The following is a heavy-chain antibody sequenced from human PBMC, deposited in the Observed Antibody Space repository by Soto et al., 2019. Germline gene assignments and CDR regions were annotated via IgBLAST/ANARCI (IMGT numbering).Heavy chain of an antibody. V-gene: IGHV3-23*01. CDR1: GFKFSNYA. CDR3: AKWGSNIVAYDNWSDP. D-gene: IGHD5-12*01. Sequence: PGGSLRLSCAASGFKFSNYAMSWVRQAPGKGLEWVSALSGSGDSTYYADSVKGRFIISRDNSKNTLYLQMSSLRAEDTAVYFCAKWGSNIVAYDNWSDPWGQGTLVTVSS. J-gene: IGHJ5*02. CDR2: LSGSGDST.